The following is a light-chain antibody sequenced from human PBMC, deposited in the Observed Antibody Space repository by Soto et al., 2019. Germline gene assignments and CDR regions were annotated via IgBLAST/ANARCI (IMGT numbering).Light chain of an antibody. Sequence: EIVLTQSPGTLSLSPGERATLSCRASQSVSSSYLAWYQQKPGQAPRLLIYGAYNRATGIPDRFSGSGSETDFTLTIRRLEPEDFAVYYCKQYSRSPRTVGQGTKVDI. V-gene: IGKV3-20*01. J-gene: IGKJ1*01. CDR2: GAY. CDR1: QSVSSSY. CDR3: KQYSRSPRT.